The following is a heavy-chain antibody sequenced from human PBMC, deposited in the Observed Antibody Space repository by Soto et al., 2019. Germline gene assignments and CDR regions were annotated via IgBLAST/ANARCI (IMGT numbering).Heavy chain of an antibody. D-gene: IGHD2-2*01. CDR3: ARVVPGAEPWFGN. J-gene: IGHJ5*02. V-gene: IGHV1-18*01. Sequence: ASVKVSCKPSGYTFSNYGITWVRQAPGQPLEWLGWISLYSDGTNYAQKFQGRVSMTTDTSTTTAYMELRSLRSDDTAVYYCARVVPGAEPWFGNWGQGTMVNVS. CDR1: GYTFSNYG. CDR2: ISLYSDGT.